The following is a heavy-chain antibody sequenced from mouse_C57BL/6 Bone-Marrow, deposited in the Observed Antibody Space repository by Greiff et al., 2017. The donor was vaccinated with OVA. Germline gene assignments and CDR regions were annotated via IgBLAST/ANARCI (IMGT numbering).Heavy chain of an antibody. CDR1: GFTFSSYG. J-gene: IGHJ3*01. Sequence: EVKLQESGGDLVKPGGSLKLSCAASGFTFSSYGMSWVRQTPDKRLEWVATISSGGSYTYYPDSVKGRFTISRDNAKNTLYLQMSSLKSEDTAMYYCARHVFGNGLFAYWGQGTLVTVSA. V-gene: IGHV5-6*01. CDR3: ARHVFGNGLFAY. D-gene: IGHD2-1*01. CDR2: ISSGGSYT.